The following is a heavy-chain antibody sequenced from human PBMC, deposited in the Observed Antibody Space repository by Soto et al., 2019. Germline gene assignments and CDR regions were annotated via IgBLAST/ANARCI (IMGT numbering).Heavy chain of an antibody. V-gene: IGHV3-30*18. J-gene: IGHJ6*02. CDR2: ISFDGSER. D-gene: IGHD1-26*01. CDR1: GLTFRDAG. CDR3: ANGKDGVSYYYGMDV. Sequence: QVQLVESGGGVVQPGTSLRLSCVVSGLTFRDAGMHWVRQAPGKGLEWVAVISFDGSERHYRDSVKGRFSISRDNSRNTLYLQMNSLRGDDSAVYNCANGKDGVSYYYGMDVWGQGSTVTVSS.